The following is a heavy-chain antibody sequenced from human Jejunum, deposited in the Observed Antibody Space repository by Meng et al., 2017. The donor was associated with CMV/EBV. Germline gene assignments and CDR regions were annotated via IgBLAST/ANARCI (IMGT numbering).Heavy chain of an antibody. J-gene: IGHJ4*02. V-gene: IGHV3-7*01. D-gene: IGHD2-15*01. CDR1: GFSFSTYW. CDR3: VRDAGWFHFDY. Sequence: FAASGFSFSTYWMTWVRQAPGKGLEWLANIKEDGGQKNYVDSLKGRFTISRDNAKNSLYLQMNTLRADDTAVYYCVRDAGWFHFDYWGQGTLVTVSS. CDR2: IKEDGGQK.